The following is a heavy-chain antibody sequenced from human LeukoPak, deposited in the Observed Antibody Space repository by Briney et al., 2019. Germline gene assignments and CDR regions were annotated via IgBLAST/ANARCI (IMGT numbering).Heavy chain of an antibody. CDR1: GFTFSSYA. CDR2: ISGSGGST. J-gene: IGHJ1*01. V-gene: IGHV3-23*01. CDR3: AKGVVVAATGYFQH. D-gene: IGHD2-15*01. Sequence: GGSLRVSCAASGFTFSSYAMSCVRQAPGKGLEWVSAISGSGGSTYYADSVKGRFTISRDNSKNTLYLQMNSLRAEDTAVYYCAKGVVVAATGYFQHWGQGTLVTVSS.